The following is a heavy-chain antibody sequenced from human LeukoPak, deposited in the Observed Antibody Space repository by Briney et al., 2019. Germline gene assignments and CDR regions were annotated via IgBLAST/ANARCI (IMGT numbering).Heavy chain of an antibody. J-gene: IGHJ4*02. Sequence: GGSLRLSCAASGFSVSSDYMNWIRQTPGKGLEWVSVIYTGGSTYYADSVKGRFTISRDISKNTLYLQMNSLRAEDTAVYYCARDYQGLLWFGQLSYWGQGTLVTVSS. CDR1: GFSVSSDY. V-gene: IGHV3-66*01. D-gene: IGHD3-10*01. CDR3: ARDYQGLLWFGQLSY. CDR2: IYTGGST.